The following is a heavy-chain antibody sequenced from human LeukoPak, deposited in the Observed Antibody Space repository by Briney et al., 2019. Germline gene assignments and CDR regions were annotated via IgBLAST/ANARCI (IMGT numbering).Heavy chain of an antibody. J-gene: IGHJ6*02. CDR3: AKDQAAAGTLSQYYGMDV. CDR1: GFTFSSYA. Sequence: GGSLRLSCAASGFTFSSYAMNWVRQAPGKGLEWVAVISYDGSNKYYADSVKGRFTISRDNSKNTLYLQMNSLRAEDTAVYYCAKDQAAAGTLSQYYGMDVWGQGTTVTVSS. CDR2: ISYDGSNK. V-gene: IGHV3-30*18. D-gene: IGHD6-13*01.